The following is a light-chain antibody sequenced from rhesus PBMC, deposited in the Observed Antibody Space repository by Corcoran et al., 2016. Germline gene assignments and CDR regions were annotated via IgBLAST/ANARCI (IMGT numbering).Light chain of an antibody. J-gene: IGLJ1*01. V-gene: IGLV2-23*01. CDR2: EVS. Sequence: QAALTQPPSVSGSPGQSVTISCTGTSNDVGGYDYVSWYQKDPDTAPKLLIYEVSQRPSGVSDRFSGSKSGNTASLTISRLQAEDEADYYCSSYAGSSTYIFGTGTRLTVL. CDR1: SNDVGGYDY. CDR3: SSYAGSSTYI.